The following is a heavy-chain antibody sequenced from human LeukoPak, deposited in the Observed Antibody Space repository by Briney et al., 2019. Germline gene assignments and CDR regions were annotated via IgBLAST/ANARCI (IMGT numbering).Heavy chain of an antibody. CDR3: AELGITMIGGV. V-gene: IGHV3-48*04. CDR1: GFTFSTYW. CDR2: ISSSGSTI. J-gene: IGHJ6*04. D-gene: IGHD3-10*02. Sequence: GGSLRLSCAGSGFTFSTYWMTWVRQAPGKGLEWVSYISSSGSTIYYADSVKGRFTISRDNAKNSLYLQMNSLRAEDTAVYYCAELGITMIGGVWGKGTTVTISS.